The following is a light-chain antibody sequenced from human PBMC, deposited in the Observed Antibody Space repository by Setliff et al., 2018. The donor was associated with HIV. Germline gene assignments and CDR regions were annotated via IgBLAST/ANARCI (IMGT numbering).Light chain of an antibody. CDR3: CSYTSISTYV. CDR2: DVS. CDR1: SSDVGRYNY. Sequence: QSALAPPASVSGSPGQSITISCTGTSSDVGRYNYVSWYQQHPGKTPKLIIYDVSKWPSGVSNRFSASKSGNTASLTISGLQAEDEADYYCCSYTSISTYVFGTGTKVTVL. J-gene: IGLJ1*01. V-gene: IGLV2-14*03.